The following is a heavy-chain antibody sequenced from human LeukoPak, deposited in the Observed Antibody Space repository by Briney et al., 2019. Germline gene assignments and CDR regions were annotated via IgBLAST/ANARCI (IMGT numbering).Heavy chain of an antibody. Sequence: GGSLRLSCAASGFTFSSYGMSWVRQSPGKGLEWVSAISGSGGSTYHADSVKRRFTISRDNSKNTLYLQMNSLRAEDTAVYYCAKFSLLGRVSPSNFDYWGQGTLVTVSS. CDR3: AKFSLLGRVSPSNFDY. V-gene: IGHV3-23*01. CDR2: ISGSGGST. CDR1: GFTFSSYG. D-gene: IGHD3-16*01. J-gene: IGHJ4*02.